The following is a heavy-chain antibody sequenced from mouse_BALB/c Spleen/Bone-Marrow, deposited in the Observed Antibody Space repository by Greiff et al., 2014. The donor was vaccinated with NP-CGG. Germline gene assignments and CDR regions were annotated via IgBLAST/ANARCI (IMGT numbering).Heavy chain of an antibody. CDR2: IAPGSGST. J-gene: IGHJ3*01. D-gene: IGHD2-10*02. V-gene: IGHV1S41*01. CDR3: ARGYGNSAWFAY. CDR1: GYTFTSYW. Sequence: DLVKPGASVKLSCKASGYTFTSYWINWIKQRPGQGLEWIGRIAPGSGSTYYNEMFKGKATLTVDTSSSTAFTQLSSLSSEDSAVYFCARGYGNSAWFAYWGQGTLVTVSA.